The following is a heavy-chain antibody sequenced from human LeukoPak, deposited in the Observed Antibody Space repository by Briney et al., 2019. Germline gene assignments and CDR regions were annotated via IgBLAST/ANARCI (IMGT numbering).Heavy chain of an antibody. D-gene: IGHD2-2*01. V-gene: IGHV4-59*01. J-gene: IGHJ6*02. CDR2: IYYSGST. CDR3: ARDALRCSSTSCYLYYYGMDV. CDR1: GGSISSYY. Sequence: PSETLSLTCTVSGGSISSYYWSWIRQPPGKGLEWIGYIYYSGSTNYNPSLKSRVTISVGTSKNQFSLKLSSVTAADTAVYYCARDALRCSSTSCYLYYYGMDVWGQGTTVTVSS.